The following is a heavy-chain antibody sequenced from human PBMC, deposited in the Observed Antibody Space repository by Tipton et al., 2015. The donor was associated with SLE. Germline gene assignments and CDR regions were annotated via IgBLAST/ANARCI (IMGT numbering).Heavy chain of an antibody. J-gene: IGHJ4*02. CDR1: GFTFSSYS. V-gene: IGHV3-30*03. Sequence: SLRLSCAASGFTFSSYSMNWVRQAPGKGLEWVAVISYDGSDKYYADSVKGRFTISRDNSKNTLYLQMNSLRAEDTAVYYCARARGTGVVIATPYWGQGTLVTVSS. CDR3: ARARGTGVVIATPY. D-gene: IGHD2-21*01. CDR2: ISYDGSDK.